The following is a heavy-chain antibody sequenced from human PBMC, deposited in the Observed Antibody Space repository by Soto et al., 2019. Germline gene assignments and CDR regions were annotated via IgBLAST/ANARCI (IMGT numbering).Heavy chain of an antibody. Sequence: PGGSLRLSCAASGLTFSRYSMNWVRQAPGRGLEWVSSISSSSSYIYYADSGKGRFTISRDNAKSSLYLQMNSLRAEDTAVYYCARDIVVVPAAHSPHYYYYYGMDVWGQGTTVTVSS. J-gene: IGHJ6*02. CDR1: GLTFSRYS. CDR3: ARDIVVVPAAHSPHYYYYYGMDV. V-gene: IGHV3-21*01. D-gene: IGHD2-2*01. CDR2: ISSSSSYI.